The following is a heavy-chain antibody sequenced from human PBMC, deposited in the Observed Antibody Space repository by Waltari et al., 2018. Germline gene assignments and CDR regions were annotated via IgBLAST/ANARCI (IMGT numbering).Heavy chain of an antibody. CDR3: AKDGDYFRPGYDAFDI. D-gene: IGHD4-17*01. CDR2: IRYDGTKE. CDR1: GLTFSNFG. V-gene: IGHV3-30*02. Sequence: QVQLVEFGGGVVQPGGSLRLSCAASGLTFSNFGMHWVRQAPGEGREWLAFIRYDGTKEYYGDAGKGRFSISRDNSKNTLYLQLNSLRPEDTALYYCAKDGDYFRPGYDAFDIWGQGTMVTVSS. J-gene: IGHJ3*02.